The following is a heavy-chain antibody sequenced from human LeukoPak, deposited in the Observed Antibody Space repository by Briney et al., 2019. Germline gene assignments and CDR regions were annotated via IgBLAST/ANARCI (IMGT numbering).Heavy chain of an antibody. J-gene: IGHJ4*02. CDR1: GFIFSGHW. Sequence: PGRSLRLPHAASGFIFSGHWMSGVRQASAKGLEWVANINQGGSDKCYVDSVKGRFTISRDNANNLLYLQMNSLRGEDTAVYYCTRDRSRAEDDWGQGTLVTVSS. D-gene: IGHD1-14*01. CDR2: INQGGSDK. CDR3: TRDRSRAEDD. V-gene: IGHV3-7*01.